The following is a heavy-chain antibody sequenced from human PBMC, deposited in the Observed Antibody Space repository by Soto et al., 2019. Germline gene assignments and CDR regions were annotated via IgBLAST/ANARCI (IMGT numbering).Heavy chain of an antibody. D-gene: IGHD5-12*01. V-gene: IGHV4-39*01. CDR3: AIFLTEMATITASY. J-gene: IGHJ4*02. CDR2: IYYSGST. Sequence: SETLSLTCTVSGGSISSSSYYWGWIRQPPGKGLEWIGSIYYSGSTYYNPSLKSRVTISVDTSKNQFSLKLSSVTAADTAVYYCAIFLTEMATITASYWGQGTLVTVSS. CDR1: GGSISSSSYY.